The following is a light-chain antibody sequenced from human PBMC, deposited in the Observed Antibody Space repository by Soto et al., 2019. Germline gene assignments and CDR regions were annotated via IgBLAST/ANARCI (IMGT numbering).Light chain of an antibody. CDR1: SSNIGSNT. V-gene: IGLV1-44*01. Sequence: QSVLTQPPSASGTPGQIVAISCSGSSSNIGSNTVTWYQQLPGTAPKLLIYSTSQRSSGVPGRVSGSKSCASASLSISGLQSEDEAEYYCAAWDDRLDVYVFGTGTKLTVL. CDR3: AAWDDRLDVYV. J-gene: IGLJ1*01. CDR2: STS.